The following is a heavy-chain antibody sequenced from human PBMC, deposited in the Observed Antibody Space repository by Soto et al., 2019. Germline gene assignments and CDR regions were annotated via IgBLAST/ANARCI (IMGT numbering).Heavy chain of an antibody. Sequence: ASVKVSCKASGYTFTGYYMHWVRQAPGQGLEWTGWINPSSGGTNYAQKFQGWVTMTRDTSISTAYMELSRLRSDDTAVYYCGRGNNGIAVAGINSGRDAFDIWGQGTMVTVSS. CDR1: GYTFTGYY. CDR3: GRGNNGIAVAGINSGRDAFDI. V-gene: IGHV1-2*04. D-gene: IGHD6-19*01. CDR2: INPSSGGT. J-gene: IGHJ3*02.